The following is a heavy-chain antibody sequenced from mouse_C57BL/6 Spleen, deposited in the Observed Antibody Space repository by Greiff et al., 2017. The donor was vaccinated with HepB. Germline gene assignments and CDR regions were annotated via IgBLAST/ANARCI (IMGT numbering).Heavy chain of an antibody. Sequence: DVKLQESGPGLVKPSQSLSLTCSVTGYSITSGYYWNWIRQFPGNKLEWMGYISYDGSNNYNPSLKNRISITRDTSKNQFFLKLNSVTTEDTATYYCASTTAYYFDYWGQGTTLTVSS. CDR2: ISYDGSN. D-gene: IGHD1-2*01. V-gene: IGHV3-6*01. CDR3: ASTTAYYFDY. J-gene: IGHJ2*01. CDR1: GYSITSGYY.